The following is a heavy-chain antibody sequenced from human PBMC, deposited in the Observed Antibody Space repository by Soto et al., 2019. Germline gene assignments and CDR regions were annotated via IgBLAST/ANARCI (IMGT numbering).Heavy chain of an antibody. D-gene: IGHD4-17*01. CDR1: GFTFDDYA. CDR3: AKDSGYGDYPAISNWFDP. CDR2: ISWNSGSI. J-gene: IGHJ5*02. Sequence: EVQLVESGGGLVQPGRSLRLSCAASGFTFDDYAMHWVRQAPGKGLEWVSGISWNSGSIGYADSVKGRFTISRDNAKNSLYLQMNSLRAEDTALYYCAKDSGYGDYPAISNWFDPWGQGTLVTVSS. V-gene: IGHV3-9*01.